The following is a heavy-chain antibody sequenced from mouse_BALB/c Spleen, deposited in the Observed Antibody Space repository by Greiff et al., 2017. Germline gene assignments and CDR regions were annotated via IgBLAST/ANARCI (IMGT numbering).Heavy chain of an antibody. Sequence: QVQLQQSGPQLVRPGASVKISCKASGYSFTSYWMHWVKQRPGQGLEWIGMIDPSDSETRLNQKFKDKATLTVDKSSSTAYMQLSSPTSEDSAVYYCARGGTTVVAFDYWGQDTTLTVSS. CDR3: ARGGTTVVAFDY. CDR2: IDPSDSET. J-gene: IGHJ2*01. V-gene: IGHV1S127*01. CDR1: GYSFTSYW. D-gene: IGHD1-1*01.